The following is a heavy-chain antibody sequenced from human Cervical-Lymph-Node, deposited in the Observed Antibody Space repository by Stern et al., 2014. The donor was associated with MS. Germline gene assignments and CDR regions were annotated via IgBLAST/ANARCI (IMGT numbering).Heavy chain of an antibody. CDR2: IYYSGST. D-gene: IGHD2-2*01. Sequence: QLQLQESGPGLVKPSQTLSLTCTVSGGSISSGDYYWSWIRQPPGKGLGWIGYIYYSGSTYYNPSLKSRVTISVDTSKNQFSLKLSSVTAADTAVYYCASANCSSTSCPNWFDPWGQGTLVTVSS. V-gene: IGHV4-30-4*01. CDR3: ASANCSSTSCPNWFDP. CDR1: GGSISSGDYY. J-gene: IGHJ5*02.